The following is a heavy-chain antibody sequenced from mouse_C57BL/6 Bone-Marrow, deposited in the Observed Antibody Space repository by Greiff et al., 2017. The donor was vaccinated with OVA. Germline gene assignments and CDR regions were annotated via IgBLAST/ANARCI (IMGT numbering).Heavy chain of an antibody. CDR3: ARHDYYGSSFLYYYAMDY. J-gene: IGHJ4*01. Sequence: EVQRVESGGDLVKPGGSLKLSCAASGFTFSSYGMSWVRQTPDKRLEWVATISSGGSYTYYPDSVKGRFTISRDNAKNTLYLQMSSLKSEDTAMYYCARHDYYGSSFLYYYAMDYWGQGTSVTVSS. CDR2: ISSGGSYT. CDR1: GFTFSSYG. D-gene: IGHD1-1*01. V-gene: IGHV5-6*01.